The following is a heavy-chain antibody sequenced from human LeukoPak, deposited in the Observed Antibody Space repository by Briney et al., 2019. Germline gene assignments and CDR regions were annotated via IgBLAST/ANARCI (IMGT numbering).Heavy chain of an antibody. V-gene: IGHV3-48*03. Sequence: GGSLRLSCAASGFTFSSYEMNWVRQAPGKGLEWVSYISSSGSTIYYADSVKGRFTISRDNAKNSLYLLMNSLRAEDTAVYYCARDFAQRAFDIWGQGTMVTVSS. CDR3: ARDFAQRAFDI. D-gene: IGHD3-3*01. CDR2: ISSSGSTI. CDR1: GFTFSSYE. J-gene: IGHJ3*02.